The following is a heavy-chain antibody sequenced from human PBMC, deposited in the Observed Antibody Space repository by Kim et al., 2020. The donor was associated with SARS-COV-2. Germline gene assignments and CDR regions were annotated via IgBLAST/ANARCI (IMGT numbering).Heavy chain of an antibody. CDR1: GFTFSSYS. J-gene: IGHJ6*02. D-gene: IGHD4-17*01. Sequence: GGSLRLSCAASGFTFSSYSMNWVRQAPGKGLEWVSYISSSSSTIYYADSVKGRFTISRDNAKNSLYLQMNSLRDEDTAVYYCARESLPEEGEPDNGKTAHYYYGMDVWGQGTTVTVSS. CDR3: ARESLPEEGEPDNGKTAHYYYGMDV. V-gene: IGHV3-48*02. CDR2: ISSSSSTI.